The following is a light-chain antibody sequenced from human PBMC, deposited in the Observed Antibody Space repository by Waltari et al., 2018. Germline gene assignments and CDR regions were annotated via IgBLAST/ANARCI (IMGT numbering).Light chain of an antibody. CDR2: DVI. Sequence: QSALTQPASVSGSPGQSITISCTGSSRDVGGYNFVSWYQQLPGKAPTRLIYDVIKRPSGVSIRFSGAKSGNTSSLTMSGFQAEDEADYYCCSYIGRALFGGGTKLTVL. CDR3: CSYIGRAL. CDR1: SRDVGGYNF. J-gene: IGLJ2*01. V-gene: IGLV2-23*02.